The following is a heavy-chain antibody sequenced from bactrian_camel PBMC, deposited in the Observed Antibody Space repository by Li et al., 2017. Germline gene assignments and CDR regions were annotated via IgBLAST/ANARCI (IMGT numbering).Heavy chain of an antibody. CDR1: FFILDDFE. V-gene: IGHV3S60*01. CDR2: ITGDGKT. J-gene: IGHJ4*01. D-gene: IGHD5*01. Sequence: QVQLVESGGGTVQPGGSLRLSCKPSFFILDDFEMMWYRQTPGNECELVSSITGDGKTYYIDAVKGRFTISHDAAKNSVDLQMNSLKPDDTAVYYCAAGPLAVTADCLSASWLGERYWGQGTQVTVS. CDR3: AAGPLAVTADCLSASWLGERY.